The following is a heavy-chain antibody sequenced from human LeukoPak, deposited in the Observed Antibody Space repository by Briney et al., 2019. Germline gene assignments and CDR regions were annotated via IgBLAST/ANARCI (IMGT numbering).Heavy chain of an antibody. J-gene: IGHJ5*02. Sequence: PSETLSLTCTVSGGSTSSYYWSWIRQPPGKGLEWIGYIYYSGSTNYNPSLKSRVTISVDTSKNQFSLKLSSVTAADTAVYYCARDRGLVVPSNWFDPWGQGTLVTVSS. CDR2: IYYSGST. V-gene: IGHV4-59*01. CDR3: ARDRGLVVPSNWFDP. D-gene: IGHD2-2*01. CDR1: GGSTSSYY.